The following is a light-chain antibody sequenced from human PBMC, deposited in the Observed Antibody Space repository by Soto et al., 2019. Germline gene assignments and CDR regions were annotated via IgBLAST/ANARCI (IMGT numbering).Light chain of an antibody. CDR3: QQFGSSPLLI. J-gene: IGKJ5*01. CDR2: GAS. CDR1: QSVRSTY. Sequence: EIVFTQSPGTLSLSPGERATLSCRASQSVRSTYLAWYQQKPGQAPRLLIYGASSRATGIPDRFSGSGSGTDFTLTISRLEPEDSVVYYCQQFGSSPLLIFGQGTRLEIK. V-gene: IGKV3-20*01.